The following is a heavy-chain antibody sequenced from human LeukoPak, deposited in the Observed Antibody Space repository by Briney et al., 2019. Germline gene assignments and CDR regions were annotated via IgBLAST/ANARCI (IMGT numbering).Heavy chain of an antibody. Sequence: SETLSLTCAVYGGSFSGYYWSWIRQPPGKGLEWIGEINHSGSTNYNPSLKSRVTISVDTSKNQFSLKLSSVTAADTAVYYCARVPNYYGSGSQNNYYFDYWGQGTLVTVSS. J-gene: IGHJ4*02. D-gene: IGHD3-10*01. CDR1: GGSFSGYY. CDR2: INHSGST. V-gene: IGHV4-34*01. CDR3: ARVPNYYGSGSQNNYYFDY.